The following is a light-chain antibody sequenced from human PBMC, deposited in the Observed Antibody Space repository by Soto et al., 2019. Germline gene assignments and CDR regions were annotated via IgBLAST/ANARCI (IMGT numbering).Light chain of an antibody. V-gene: IGLV2-14*01. Sequence: QSALTQPASVSGFPGQSITISCTGTSSDVGGYNYVSWYQQHPGKAPKLMIYEVSNRPSGVSNSFSGSKSGNTASLTISGLQSEDEADYYCSSYTSSSPLVVFGGGTKLTVL. CDR1: SSDVGGYNY. CDR2: EVS. J-gene: IGLJ2*01. CDR3: SSYTSSSPLVV.